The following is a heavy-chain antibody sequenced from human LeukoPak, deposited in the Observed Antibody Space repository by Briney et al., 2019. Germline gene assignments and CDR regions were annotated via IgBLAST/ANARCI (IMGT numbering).Heavy chain of an antibody. CDR3: AKDLDYGGLTYYFDY. CDR2: ISGSGGST. D-gene: IGHD4-23*01. V-gene: IGHV3-23*01. CDR1: GFTFSSYA. Sequence: GGSLRLSCAASGFTFSSYAMSWVRQAPGKGLEWVSAISGSGGSTYYADSVKGRFTISRDNSKNTLYLQMNSLRAEDTAVYYCAKDLDYGGLTYYFDYWGQGTLVTVSS. J-gene: IGHJ4*02.